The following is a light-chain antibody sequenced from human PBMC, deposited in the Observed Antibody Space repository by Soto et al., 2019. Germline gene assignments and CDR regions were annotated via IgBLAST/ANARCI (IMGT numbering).Light chain of an antibody. CDR3: XXXDXSXXT. V-gene: IGKV3-20*01. Sequence: EIVLTQSPGTLSLSPGEIATLSFSASQSVSSSYLAWYQQKPGQAPSLLIYGASRRATGIPDRFSGSGSGTDFTLTISRLEPEDFAVXXXXXXDXSXXTFGQGTRLEI. J-gene: IGKJ5*01. CDR2: GAS. CDR1: QSVSSSY.